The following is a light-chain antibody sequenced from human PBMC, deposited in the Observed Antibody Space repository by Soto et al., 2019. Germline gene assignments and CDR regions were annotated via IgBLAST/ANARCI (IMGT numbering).Light chain of an antibody. CDR2: GAS. CDR3: QQFGSPFT. J-gene: IGKJ3*01. V-gene: IGKV3-20*01. CDR1: QSVSSSY. Sequence: EIVLTQSPGTLSLSPGERATLSCRASQSVSSSYLAWYQHKPGQAPMLLIYGASTRATGIPDRFSGSGSATDFPLTISILEPEDFAVYYCQQFGSPFTFGPGTKVDLK.